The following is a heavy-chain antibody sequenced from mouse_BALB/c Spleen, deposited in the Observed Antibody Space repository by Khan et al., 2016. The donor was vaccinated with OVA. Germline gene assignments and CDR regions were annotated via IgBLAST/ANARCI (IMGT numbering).Heavy chain of an antibody. V-gene: IGHV1-77*01. CDR1: GYTFTDYN. J-gene: IGHJ3*01. CDR2: IYPGSNNT. Sequence: QIQLVQSGAELARPGASVKLSCKASGYTFTDYNINWVKQRTGQGLEWIGEIYPGSNNTYYNEKFKGKTTLTADKSSSTAYMQLSSLTSEDSAVYFCEREWGAWFPYWGQGTLVTVSA. CDR3: EREWGAWFPY.